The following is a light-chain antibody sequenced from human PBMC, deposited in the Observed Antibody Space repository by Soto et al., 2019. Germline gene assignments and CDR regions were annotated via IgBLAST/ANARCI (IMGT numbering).Light chain of an antibody. V-gene: IGKV4-1*01. CDR3: QQYYSTPLT. CDR1: QSVLYSSNNENY. J-gene: IGKJ1*01. Sequence: DIVMNQSPDSLGVSLGERATINCKSSQSVLYSSNNENYLAWYQQKPGQPPKLLIYWASTRESGVPDRFSGSGSGTDFTLTISSLQAEDVAVYYCQQYYSTPLTFGQGTKVDIK. CDR2: WAS.